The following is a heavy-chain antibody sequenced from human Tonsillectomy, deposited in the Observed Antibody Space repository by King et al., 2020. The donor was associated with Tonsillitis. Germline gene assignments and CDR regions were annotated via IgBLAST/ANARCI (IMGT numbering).Heavy chain of an antibody. Sequence: QLVQSGGGLVKPGGSLRLSCAASGFTFSTYSMTWVRQAPGKGLEWVSSISSSGSYIYYADSVKGRFTISRDNAKNSLYLQMKSLRAEDTAVYYCAREGDGAGLVGAFDIWGQGTMVTVSS. D-gene: IGHD2-15*01. CDR3: AREGDGAGLVGAFDI. V-gene: IGHV3-21*01. J-gene: IGHJ3*02. CDR1: GFTFSTYS. CDR2: ISSSGSYI.